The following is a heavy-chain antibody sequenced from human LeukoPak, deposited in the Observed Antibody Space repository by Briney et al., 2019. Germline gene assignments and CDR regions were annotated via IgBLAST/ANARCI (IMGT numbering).Heavy chain of an antibody. V-gene: IGHV3-66*01. D-gene: IGHD6-19*01. Sequence: GGSLRLSCAASGFTFSDYYMSWIRQAPGKGLEWVSVIYSGGSTYYADSVKGRFTISRDNSKNTLYLQMNSLRAEDTAVYYCGYSSGWRRIDYWGQGTLVTVSS. J-gene: IGHJ4*02. CDR3: GYSSGWRRIDY. CDR2: IYSGGST. CDR1: GFTFSDYY.